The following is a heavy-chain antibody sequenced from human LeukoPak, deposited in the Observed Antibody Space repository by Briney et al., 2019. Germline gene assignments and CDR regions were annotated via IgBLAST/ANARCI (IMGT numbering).Heavy chain of an antibody. CDR2: IYYSGST. CDR1: GGSISSHY. V-gene: IGHV4-59*11. D-gene: IGHD2-2*01. J-gene: IGHJ5*02. CDR3: ARGYQKRWFDP. Sequence: SETLSLTCTVSGGSISSHYWSWIRQPPRKGLEWIGYIYYSGSTNYNPSLKSRVTISVDTSKNQFSLKLSSVTAADTAVYYCARGYQKRWFDPWGQGTLVTVSS.